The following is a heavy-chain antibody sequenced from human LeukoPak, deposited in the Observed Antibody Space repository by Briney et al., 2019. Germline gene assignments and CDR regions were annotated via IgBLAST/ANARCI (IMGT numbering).Heavy chain of an antibody. CDR1: GYTFTGYY. J-gene: IGHJ1*01. CDR3: ARDGYYYGTRYFQH. V-gene: IGHV1-2*02. Sequence: ASVKVSCKASGYTFTGYYMHWVRQAPGQGLEWMGWINPNSGGTNYAQKFQGRVTMTRDTSISTAYMELSRLRSDDTAVYYCARDGYYYGTRYFQHWGQGTLVTVSS. D-gene: IGHD3-10*01. CDR2: INPNSGGT.